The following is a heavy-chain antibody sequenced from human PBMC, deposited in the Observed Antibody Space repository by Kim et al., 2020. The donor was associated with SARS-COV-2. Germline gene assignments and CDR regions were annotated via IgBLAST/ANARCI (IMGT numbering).Heavy chain of an antibody. Sequence: GGSLRLSCAASGFTFSSYAMHWVRQAPGKGLEWVAVISYDGSNKYYADSVKGRFTISRDNSKNTLYLQMNSLRAEDTAVYYCARGYCSGGSCPGDYWGQGTLVTVSS. CDR3: ARGYCSGGSCPGDY. D-gene: IGHD2-15*01. J-gene: IGHJ4*02. CDR1: GFTFSSYA. CDR2: ISYDGSNK. V-gene: IGHV3-30-3*01.